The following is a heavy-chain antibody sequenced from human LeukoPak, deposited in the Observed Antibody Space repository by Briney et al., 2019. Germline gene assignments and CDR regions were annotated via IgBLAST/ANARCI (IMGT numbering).Heavy chain of an antibody. J-gene: IGHJ6*03. CDR3: ARVEAGSGWYLWYMDV. CDR2: ISWDGGST. V-gene: IGHV3-43D*03. D-gene: IGHD6-19*01. CDR1: GFTFDDYA. Sequence: GGSLRLSCAASGFTFDDYAMHWVRQAPGKGLEWVSLISWDGGSTYYADSVKGRFTISRDNSKNTLYLQMNSLRAEDTAVYYCARVEAGSGWYLWYMDVWGKGTSVTISS.